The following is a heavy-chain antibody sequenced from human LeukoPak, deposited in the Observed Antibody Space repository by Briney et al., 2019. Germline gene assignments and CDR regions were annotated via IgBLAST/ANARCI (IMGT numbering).Heavy chain of an antibody. CDR3: ARDNTYYYDSSGYSLSRD. D-gene: IGHD3-22*01. CDR2: INPNSGGT. Sequence: ASVKVSCKASGYTFTSYYMHWVRQAPGQGLEWMGWINPNSGGTNYAQKFQGRVTMTRDTSISTAYMGLSRLRSDDTAVYYCARDNTYYYDSSGYSLSRDWGRGTLVTVSS. V-gene: IGHV1-2*02. J-gene: IGHJ4*02. CDR1: GYTFTSYY.